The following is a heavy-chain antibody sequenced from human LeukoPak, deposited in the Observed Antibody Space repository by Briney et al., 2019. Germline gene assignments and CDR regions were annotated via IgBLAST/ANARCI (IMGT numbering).Heavy chain of an antibody. Sequence: SETLSLTCTVSGYSISSGYYWGWIRQPPGKGLEWIGSIYHSGRTYYKPSLESRVTISLDASRNQFSLKLTFVTVADTALYYCARDPGYAYFDAWGQGTLVTVSS. CDR2: IYHSGRT. CDR3: ARDPGYAYFDA. V-gene: IGHV4-38-2*02. D-gene: IGHD2-8*01. J-gene: IGHJ4*02. CDR1: GYSISSGYY.